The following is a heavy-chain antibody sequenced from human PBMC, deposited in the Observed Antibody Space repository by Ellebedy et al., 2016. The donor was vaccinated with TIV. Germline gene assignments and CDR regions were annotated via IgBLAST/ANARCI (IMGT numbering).Heavy chain of an antibody. CDR2: IKPDSGDT. J-gene: IGHJ2*01. V-gene: IGHV1-2*06. CDR1: GYTFSGYY. CDR3: AAEAAGDPDWYFDL. D-gene: IGHD6-13*01. Sequence: AASVKVSCKASGYTFSGYYIHWVRQAPGQGLEWMGRIKPDSGDTKYAQEFRGRVAMTTDTSISTAYMELSRLKSDDTAIYFCAAEAAGDPDWYFDLWGRGTLVTVSS.